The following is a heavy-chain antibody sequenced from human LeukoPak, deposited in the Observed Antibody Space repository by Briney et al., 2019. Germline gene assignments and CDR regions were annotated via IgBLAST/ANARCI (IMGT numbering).Heavy chain of an antibody. CDR3: ARHLMIVVVIPWFDP. D-gene: IGHD3-22*01. CDR2: IYYSGST. CDR1: GDSISSTNYY. V-gene: IGHV4-39*01. Sequence: NPSETLSLTCTVSGDSISSTNYYWGWIRQPPGTGLEWIGSIYYSGSTYYNPSLKSRVTISVDTSKNQFSLKLSSVTAADTAVYYCARHLMIVVVIPWFDPWGQGTLVTVSS. J-gene: IGHJ5*02.